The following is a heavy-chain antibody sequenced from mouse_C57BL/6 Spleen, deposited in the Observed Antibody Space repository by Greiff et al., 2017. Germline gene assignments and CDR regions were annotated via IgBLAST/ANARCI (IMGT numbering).Heavy chain of an antibody. J-gene: IGHJ2*01. Sequence: EVMLVESEGGLVQPGSSMKLSCTASGFTFSDYYMAWVRQVPEKGLEWVANINYDGSSTYYLDSLKSRFIISRDNAKNILYLQMSSLKSEDTATYYCARVRGAYYFDYWGQGTTLTVSS. V-gene: IGHV5-16*01. CDR1: GFTFSDYY. CDR3: ARVRGAYYFDY. CDR2: INYDGSST.